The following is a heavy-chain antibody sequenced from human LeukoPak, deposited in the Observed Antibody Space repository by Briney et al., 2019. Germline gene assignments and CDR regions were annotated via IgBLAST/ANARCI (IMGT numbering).Heavy chain of an antibody. D-gene: IGHD3/OR15-3a*01. Sequence: PSETLSLTCTVSGGSISSYYWGWIRQPPGKGLEWIGYIYYSGSTNYNPSLKSRVTISVDTSKNQFSLKVSSVTAADAAVYYCARRTGYYDGFDCWGQGTLVTVSS. J-gene: IGHJ4*02. CDR2: IYYSGST. CDR3: ARRTGYYDGFDC. V-gene: IGHV4-59*01. CDR1: GGSISSYY.